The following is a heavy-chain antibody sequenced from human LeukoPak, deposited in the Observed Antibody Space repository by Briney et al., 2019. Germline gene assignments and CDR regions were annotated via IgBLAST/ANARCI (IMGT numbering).Heavy chain of an antibody. Sequence: PSETLSLTCTVSGGSINNYYWSWIRQPPGMGLEWIGYIYYSGSTNYNPSLRSRVTMSLDTSRNQFSLNLSSVTAADTAVYYCARSSAWSLRLDYWGQGTLVTVSS. J-gene: IGHJ4*02. CDR2: IYYSGST. CDR1: GGSINNYY. V-gene: IGHV4-59*01. D-gene: IGHD6-19*01. CDR3: ARSSAWSLRLDY.